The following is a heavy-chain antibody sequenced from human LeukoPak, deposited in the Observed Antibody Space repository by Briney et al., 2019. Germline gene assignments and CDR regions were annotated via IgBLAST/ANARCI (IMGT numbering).Heavy chain of an antibody. CDR2: ISSSGSTI. CDR1: GFTFSDYY. Sequence: PGGSLRLSCAASGFTFSDYYMSWIRQAPGKGLEWVSYISSSGSTIYYADSVKGRFTISRDNSKNSLYLQMNSLRTEDTALYYCAKDSRYYYGSGSHFDYWGQGTLVTVSS. J-gene: IGHJ4*02. V-gene: IGHV3-11*01. D-gene: IGHD3-10*01. CDR3: AKDSRYYYGSGSHFDY.